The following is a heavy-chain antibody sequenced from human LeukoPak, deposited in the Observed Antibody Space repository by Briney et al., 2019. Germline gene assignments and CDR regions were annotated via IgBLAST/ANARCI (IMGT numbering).Heavy chain of an antibody. CDR1: GGSISSYY. V-gene: IGHV4-59*08. J-gene: IGHJ4*02. Sequence: ETLSLTCTVSGGSISSYYWSWIRQPPGKGLEWIGYIYYSGSTNYNPSLKSRVTISVDTSKNQFSLKLSSVTAADTAVYYCARHGYVDTAMVNFDYWGQGTLVTVSS. D-gene: IGHD5-18*01. CDR2: IYYSGST. CDR3: ARHGYVDTAMVNFDY.